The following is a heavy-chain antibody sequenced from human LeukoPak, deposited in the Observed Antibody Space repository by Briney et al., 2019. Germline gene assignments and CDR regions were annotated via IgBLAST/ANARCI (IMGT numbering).Heavy chain of an antibody. CDR2: INEDGSEE. V-gene: IGHV3-7*04. J-gene: IGHJ4*02. CDR1: GFTFSRYW. Sequence: GGSLRLSCAVSGFTFSRYWMNWVRQAPGKGLEWLANINEDGSEEHYVDSVEGRFTVSRDNGENSVFLQMNSLKVEDAAVYYCARGLRTAAGLDYWGQGTLVIASS. D-gene: IGHD6-13*01. CDR3: ARGLRTAAGLDY.